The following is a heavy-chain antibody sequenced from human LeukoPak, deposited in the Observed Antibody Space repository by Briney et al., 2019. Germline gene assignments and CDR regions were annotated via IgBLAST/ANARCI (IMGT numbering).Heavy chain of an antibody. J-gene: IGHJ4*02. V-gene: IGHV3-21*01. D-gene: IGHD3-10*01. CDR2: ISSSSSYI. Sequence: GGSLRLSCAASGFTFSSYSMNWVRQAPGKGLEWVSSISSSSSYIYYADPVKGRFTISRDNAKNSLYLQMNSLRAEDTAVYYCAREAGSGSYYDYWGQGTLVTVSS. CDR1: GFTFSSYS. CDR3: AREAGSGSYYDY.